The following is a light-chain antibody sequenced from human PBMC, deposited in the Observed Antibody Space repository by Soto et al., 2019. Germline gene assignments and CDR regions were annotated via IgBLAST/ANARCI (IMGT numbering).Light chain of an antibody. CDR2: GAS. CDR3: QQYNHWPLT. J-gene: IGKJ4*01. Sequence: EIVMTQSPATLSVSPGERATLSCRASQSVSGNLAWYQQKPGQPPRLLIYGASTRATGIPARFSGSGSGTEFTLTISSLQSQYFAVPYCQQYNHWPLTFGGGTKVEIK. V-gene: IGKV3-15*01. CDR1: QSVSGN.